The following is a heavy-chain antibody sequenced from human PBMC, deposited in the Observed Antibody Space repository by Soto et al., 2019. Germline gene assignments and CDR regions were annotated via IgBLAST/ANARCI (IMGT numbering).Heavy chain of an antibody. CDR3: ARDRGVAAAGTLSWFDP. V-gene: IGHV3-13*01. J-gene: IGHJ5*02. Sequence: GSLRLSCAASGFTFSSYDMHWVRQATGKGLEWVSAIGTAGDTYYPGSVKGRFTISRENAKNSLYLQMNSLRAEDTAVYYCARDRGVAAAGTLSWFDPWGQGTLVTVSS. CDR1: GFTFSSYD. D-gene: IGHD6-13*01. CDR2: IGTAGDT.